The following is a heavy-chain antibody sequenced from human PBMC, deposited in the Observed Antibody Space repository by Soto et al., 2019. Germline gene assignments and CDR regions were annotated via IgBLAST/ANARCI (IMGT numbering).Heavy chain of an antibody. Sequence: GGSLRLSCAASGFTFSDYYMSWIRQAPGKGLEWVSYISGSTSHTNYADSVKGRFTISRDNAKNSLYLQMNSPRAEDTAVYYCARDMEVAPTNWFDPWGQGTLVTVSS. CDR3: ARDMEVAPTNWFDP. CDR1: GFTFSDYY. CDR2: ISGSTSHT. J-gene: IGHJ5*02. V-gene: IGHV3-11*06. D-gene: IGHD2-15*01.